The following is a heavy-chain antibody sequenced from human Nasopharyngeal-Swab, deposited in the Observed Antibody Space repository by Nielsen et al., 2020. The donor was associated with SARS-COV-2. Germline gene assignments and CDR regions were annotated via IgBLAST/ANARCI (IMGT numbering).Heavy chain of an antibody. V-gene: IGHV4-30-4*01. J-gene: IGHJ2*01. Sequence: SETLSLTCTVSGGSISSGDYYWSWIRQPPGKGLEWIGYIYYSGSTYYNPSLKSRVTISVDTSKNQFSLKLSSVTAADTAVYYCARVWGTTYYYGSGSYYPQGYFDLWGRGTLVTVSS. CDR3: ARVWGTTYYYGSGSYYPQGYFDL. CDR1: GGSISSGDYY. CDR2: IYYSGST. D-gene: IGHD3-10*01.